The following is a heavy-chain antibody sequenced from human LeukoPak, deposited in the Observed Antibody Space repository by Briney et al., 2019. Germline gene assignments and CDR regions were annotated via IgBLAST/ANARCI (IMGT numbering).Heavy chain of an antibody. D-gene: IGHD5-18*01. CDR1: GYTFTGYY. J-gene: IGHJ1*01. CDR2: INPNSGGT. CDR3: ARDQVDTAMVSFQH. Sequence: GASVKVSCKASGYTFTGYYMHWVRQAPGQGLEWMGWINPNSGGTNYAQKFQGRVTMTRDTSISTAYMELSRLRSDDTAVYYCARDQVDTAMVSFQHWGQGTLVTVSS. V-gene: IGHV1-2*02.